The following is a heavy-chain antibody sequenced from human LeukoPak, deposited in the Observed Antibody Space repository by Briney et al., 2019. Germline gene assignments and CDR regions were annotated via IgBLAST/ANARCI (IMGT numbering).Heavy chain of an antibody. Sequence: PGRSLRLSCAASGFTFDDYAMHWVRQAPGKGLEWVSGISWNSGNIEYADSVKGRFTISRDNPKNTLYVQMNSLRAEDTAVYYCARGRGADYGGNSGYFDYWGQGTLVTVSS. D-gene: IGHD4-23*01. J-gene: IGHJ4*02. CDR1: GFTFDDYA. V-gene: IGHV3-9*01. CDR3: ARGRGADYGGNSGYFDY. CDR2: ISWNSGNI.